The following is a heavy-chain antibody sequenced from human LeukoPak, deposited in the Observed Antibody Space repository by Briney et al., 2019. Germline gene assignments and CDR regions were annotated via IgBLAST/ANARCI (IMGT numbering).Heavy chain of an antibody. CDR1: GFTLSDYY. CDR2: ISSSSSYT. D-gene: IGHD4-17*01. V-gene: IGHV3-11*06. Sequence: KPGGSLRLSCAASGFTLSDYYMSWIRQAPGKGLGWVSYISSSSSYTNYADSVKGRFTISRDNAKNSLYLQMNSLRAEDTAVYYCARATVTALGAFDIWGQGTMVTVSS. J-gene: IGHJ3*02. CDR3: ARATVTALGAFDI.